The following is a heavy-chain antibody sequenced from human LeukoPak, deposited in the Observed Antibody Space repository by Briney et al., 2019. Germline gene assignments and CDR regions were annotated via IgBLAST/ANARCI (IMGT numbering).Heavy chain of an antibody. Sequence: SENLSLTCTVSSDSISSDYWSWIRQSPGKGLEWIGFVSNSGRIRYNPSLQRRLTLSIDASRSHFSLKLSSLSAADTAVYYCARLFDYDSSGDPDTLNLWGQGTKVTVSS. CDR2: VSNSGRI. V-gene: IGHV4-59*01. CDR3: ARLFDYDSSGDPDTLNL. J-gene: IGHJ3*01. D-gene: IGHD3-22*01. CDR1: SDSISSDY.